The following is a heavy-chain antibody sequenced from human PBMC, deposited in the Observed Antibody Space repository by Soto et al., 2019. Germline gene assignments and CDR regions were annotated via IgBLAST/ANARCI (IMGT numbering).Heavy chain of an antibody. V-gene: IGHV4-31*03. CDR2: ISYTGSA. CDR3: AREVVSPATSDAFDI. D-gene: IGHD1-26*01. Sequence: SETLSLTCTVSGGSIKNINYFWIWIRHHPGKGLEWIGYISYTGSAYYSPSLESRVTISVDTSKNQFSLRLNSVTAADTAMYYCAREVVSPATSDAFDIWGQGTMVTVSS. J-gene: IGHJ3*02. CDR1: GGSIKNINYF.